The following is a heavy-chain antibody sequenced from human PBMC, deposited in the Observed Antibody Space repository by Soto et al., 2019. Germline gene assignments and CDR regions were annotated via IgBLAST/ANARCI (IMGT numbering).Heavy chain of an antibody. CDR2: IYYSGST. J-gene: IGHJ6*02. V-gene: IGHV4-30-4*01. D-gene: IGHD3-3*01. Sequence: SETLSLTCTVSGGSISSGDYYWSWIRQPPGKGLEWIGYIYYSGSTYYNPSLKSRVTISVDTSKNQFSLKLSSVTAADTAVYYCARGYDFWSGYYDYYYYYGMDVWGQGTTVTVSS. CDR3: ARGYDFWSGYYDYYYYYGMDV. CDR1: GGSISSGDYY.